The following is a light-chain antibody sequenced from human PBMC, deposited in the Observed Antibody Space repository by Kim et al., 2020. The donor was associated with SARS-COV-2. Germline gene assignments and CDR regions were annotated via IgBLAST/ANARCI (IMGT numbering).Light chain of an antibody. CDR1: GRDVGAYTS. Sequence: GHPVTIDSPGTGRDVGAYTSVSSDQQHPGKAPKLMIYEVSKRPSGVPDRCSGSKAGNTASLSVSGLQAEDEADYYCSSFAGSSNLVFGGGTKLTVL. J-gene: IGLJ3*02. CDR2: EVS. V-gene: IGLV2-8*01. CDR3: SSFAGSSNLV.